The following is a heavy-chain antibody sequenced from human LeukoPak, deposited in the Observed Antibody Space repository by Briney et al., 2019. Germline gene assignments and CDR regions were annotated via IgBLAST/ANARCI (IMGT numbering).Heavy chain of an antibody. D-gene: IGHD6-19*01. CDR3: ARSLGWGGWYGGYNY. Sequence: SETLSLTCTVSGGSISSSSYYWGWIRQPPGKGLEWIGSIYYSGSTYYNPSLKSRVTISVDTSKNQFSLKLSSVTAADTAVYYCARSLGWGGWYGGYNYWGQGTLVTVSS. V-gene: IGHV4-39*07. J-gene: IGHJ4*02. CDR1: GGSISSSSYY. CDR2: IYYSGST.